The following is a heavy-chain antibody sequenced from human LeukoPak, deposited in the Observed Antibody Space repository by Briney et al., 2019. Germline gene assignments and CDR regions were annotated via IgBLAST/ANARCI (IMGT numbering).Heavy chain of an antibody. CDR1: GGSITSYY. CDR2: IAHSGDT. Sequence: PSETLSLTCTVSGGSITSYYWSWIRQPPGKGLERIAYIAHSGDTNYNPSLKSRATISMDTSNNQFSLKLNSVTAADTAVYYCARTARVFDFWGQGIQVTVSS. V-gene: IGHV4-4*09. CDR3: ARTARVFDF. J-gene: IGHJ4*02. D-gene: IGHD5-18*01.